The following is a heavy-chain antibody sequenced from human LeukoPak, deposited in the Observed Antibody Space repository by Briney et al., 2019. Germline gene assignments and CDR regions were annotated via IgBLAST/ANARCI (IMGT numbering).Heavy chain of an antibody. Sequence: GASVKVSCKASGYTFTGYYMHWVRQAPGQGLEWMGWINPNSGGTSYAQKFQGRVTMTRDTSISTAYMELSRLRSDDTAVYYCASYYDILTGYYEFDYWGQGTLVTVSS. CDR1: GYTFTGYY. V-gene: IGHV1-2*02. CDR2: INPNSGGT. CDR3: ASYYDILTGYYEFDY. J-gene: IGHJ4*02. D-gene: IGHD3-9*01.